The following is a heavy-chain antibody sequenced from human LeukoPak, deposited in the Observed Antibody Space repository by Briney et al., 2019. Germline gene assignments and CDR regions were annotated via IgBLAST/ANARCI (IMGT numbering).Heavy chain of an antibody. J-gene: IGHJ3*01. CDR3: ARDMQLST. Sequence: GGPLRLSRAASGFTFSGSAMSWVRQAPGEGLEWVSPIRYSGANSYYTEFVRGRFTISRDNSKDTLFLQMNSLSAEAPAIYYCARDMQLSTWGLGTMVTVSS. CDR2: IRYSGANS. V-gene: IGHV3-23*01. CDR1: GFTFSGSA. D-gene: IGHD3-16*02.